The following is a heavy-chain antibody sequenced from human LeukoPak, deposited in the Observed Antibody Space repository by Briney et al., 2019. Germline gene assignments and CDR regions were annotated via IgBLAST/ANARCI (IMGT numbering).Heavy chain of an antibody. CDR1: GGSISSGGYY. Sequence: KPSQTLSLTCTVSGGSISSGGYYWNWIRQHPGKGLEWIGYIYYSGSTYYNPSLKSRVAISVDTSKNQFSLKLSSVTAADTAVYYCARGAHQNYYDSSGYLSVGYFQHWGQGTLVTVSS. D-gene: IGHD3-22*01. CDR3: ARGAHQNYYDSSGYLSVGYFQH. CDR2: IYYSGST. V-gene: IGHV4-31*03. J-gene: IGHJ1*01.